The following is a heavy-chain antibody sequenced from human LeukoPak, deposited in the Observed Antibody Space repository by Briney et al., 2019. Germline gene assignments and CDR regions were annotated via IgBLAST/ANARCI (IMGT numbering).Heavy chain of an antibody. V-gene: IGHV3-7*01. CDR3: VRGAYYAVY. CDR1: VFTINNYW. J-gene: IGHJ4*02. Sequence: TGGSLRLSCAASVFTINNYWMSWVRQTPGKGLEWVANIKQDGSEKHYVDSVKGRFNIYRDNVKNALYLQMNNLRAEDTGIYYCVRGAYYAVYWGQGTLVTVSS. CDR2: IKQDGSEK. D-gene: IGHD2/OR15-2a*01.